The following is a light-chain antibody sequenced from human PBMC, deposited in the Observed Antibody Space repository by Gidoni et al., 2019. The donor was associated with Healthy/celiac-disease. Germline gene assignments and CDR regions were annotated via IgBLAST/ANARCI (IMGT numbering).Light chain of an antibody. J-gene: IGKJ5*01. CDR2: DAS. CDR3: QQRSNLIT. Sequence: EIVLTQSPAPLSLSPGESATLSCRASQSVSSYLAWYQQKPGQAPRLLIYDASNRATGIPARFSGSGSGTDFTLTISSLEPEDFAVYYCQQRSNLITFGQGTRLEIK. CDR1: QSVSSY. V-gene: IGKV3-11*01.